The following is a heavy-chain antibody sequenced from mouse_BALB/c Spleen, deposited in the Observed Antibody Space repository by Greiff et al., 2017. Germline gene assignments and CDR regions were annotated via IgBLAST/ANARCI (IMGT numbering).Heavy chain of an antibody. Sequence: EVKLQESGPELVKPGASVKISCKASGYTFTDYNMHWVKQSHGKSLEWIGYIYPYNGGTGYNQKFKSKATLTVDNSSSTAYMELRSLTSEDSAVYYCAGGDWDGGWYFDVWGAGTTVTVSS. CDR3: AGGDWDGGWYFDV. CDR1: GYTFTDYN. J-gene: IGHJ1*01. D-gene: IGHD4-1*01. CDR2: IYPYNGGT. V-gene: IGHV1S29*02.